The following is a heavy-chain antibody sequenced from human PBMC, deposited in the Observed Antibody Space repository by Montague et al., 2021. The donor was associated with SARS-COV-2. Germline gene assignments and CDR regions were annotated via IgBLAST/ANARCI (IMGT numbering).Heavy chain of an antibody. CDR2: INWNGGST. D-gene: IGHD5-12*01. CDR1: GFTFGDYG. Sequence: SLRLSCAASGFTFGDYGMSWVRQAPGKGLEWVSGINWNGGSTVYADSVKGRFTISRDNAKNSLYLQMNSLRAEDTALYYCARVMSGYSGYDLRLIYYYHGMDVWGQGTTVTVSS. J-gene: IGHJ6*02. V-gene: IGHV3-20*04. CDR3: ARVMSGYSGYDLRLIYYYHGMDV.